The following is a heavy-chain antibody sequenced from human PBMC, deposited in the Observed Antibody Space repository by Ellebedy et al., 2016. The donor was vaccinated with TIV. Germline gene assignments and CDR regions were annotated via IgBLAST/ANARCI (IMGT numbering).Heavy chain of an antibody. J-gene: IGHJ3*01. V-gene: IGHV6-1*01. CDR2: TYYRSKWYN. D-gene: IGHD6-19*01. Sequence: MPSETLSLTCAISGDSVSSNSAAWNWIRQSPSRGLEWLGRTYYRSKWYNDYAVSVKSRITINPDTSKNQFSLQLNSVTPEDTAVYYCARDTGNEDIAVAGSWAGAFDVWGQGTMVTVSS. CDR1: GDSVSSNSAA. CDR3: ARDTGNEDIAVAGSWAGAFDV.